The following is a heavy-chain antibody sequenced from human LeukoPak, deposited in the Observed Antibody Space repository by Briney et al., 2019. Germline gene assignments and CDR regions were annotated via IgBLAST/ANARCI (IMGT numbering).Heavy chain of an antibody. CDR3: ARDRKYDAFDI. CDR1: GDSVSSNSAA. Sequence: SQTLSLTCAISGDSVSSNSAAWNWLRQSPSRGLEWLGRTYYRSKWYNDYAVSVKSRITFNPATSKNQFSLQLNSVTPEDTAVYYCARDRKYDAFDIWGQGTMVTVSS. J-gene: IGHJ3*02. V-gene: IGHV6-1*01. D-gene: IGHD1-14*01. CDR2: TYYRSKWYN.